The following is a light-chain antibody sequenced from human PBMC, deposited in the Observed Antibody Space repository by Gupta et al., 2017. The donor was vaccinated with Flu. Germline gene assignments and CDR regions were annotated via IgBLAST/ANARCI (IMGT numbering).Light chain of an antibody. J-gene: IGLJ1*01. Sequence: VTISCTGSSSNIGARTPVHWYRQLPGTAPKLLIYEDGNRPSGVPDRFSASKSGTSASLAITGLQAEDEADYYCQSYNSRNGIYVFGTGTTVTVL. CDR2: EDG. V-gene: IGLV1-40*01. CDR1: SSNIGARTP. CDR3: QSYNSRNGIYV.